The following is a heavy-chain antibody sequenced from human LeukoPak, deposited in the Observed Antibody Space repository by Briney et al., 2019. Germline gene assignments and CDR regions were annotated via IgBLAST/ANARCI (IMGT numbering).Heavy chain of an antibody. CDR3: ARGMAEGSGVDAFDI. CDR1: GGSISSYY. D-gene: IGHD1-26*01. Sequence: PSETLSLTCTGSGGSISSYYWSWIRQPPGKGLEGIGYIYYCGSTNYNPSLKSRVTISVDTSKNQFSLKLSSVTAADTAVYYCARGMAEGSGVDAFDIWGQGTMVTVSS. CDR2: IYYCGST. J-gene: IGHJ3*02. V-gene: IGHV4-59*01.